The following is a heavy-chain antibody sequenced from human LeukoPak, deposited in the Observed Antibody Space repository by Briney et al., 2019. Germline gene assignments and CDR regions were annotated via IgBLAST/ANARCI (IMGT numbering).Heavy chain of an antibody. CDR1: GGSINNNY. CDR2: IYSSGST. V-gene: IGHV4-59*08. J-gene: IGHJ5*02. D-gene: IGHD2-21*01. CDR3: AKRAVTTAGDLWFNP. Sequence: SETLSLTCTVSGGSINNNYWGWFRQPPGKGLEWLGYIYSSGSTTYNPSLESRLAISIDTSKNHFSLKLSSVTAADTAVYFCAKRAVTTAGDLWFNPWGQGTLVTVSS.